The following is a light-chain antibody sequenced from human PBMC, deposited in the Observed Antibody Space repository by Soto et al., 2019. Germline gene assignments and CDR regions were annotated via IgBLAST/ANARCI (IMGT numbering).Light chain of an antibody. Sequence: QSVLTQPPSVSGAPGERVTISCTGSSSDIGAGYRVRWYQQVPGTAPKLLIYDDNKRPSGIPDRFSGSKSGTSATLGITGFQTGDEADYYCGSWDSSLSAYVFGTGTK. CDR2: DDN. CDR3: GSWDSSLSAYV. J-gene: IGLJ1*01. V-gene: IGLV1-51*01. CDR1: SSDIGAGY.